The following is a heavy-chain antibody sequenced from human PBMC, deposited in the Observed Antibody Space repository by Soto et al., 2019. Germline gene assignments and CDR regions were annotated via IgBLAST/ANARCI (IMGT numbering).Heavy chain of an antibody. D-gene: IGHD3-3*01. CDR1: GYTFTSYD. Sequence: ASVKVSCKASGYTFTSYDINWVRQATGQGLEWMGWMNPNSGNTGYAQKFQGRVTMTRNTSISTAYMELSSLRSEDTAVYYCARGRSGTIFGVVTSDYYMDVWGKGTTVTVSS. CDR3: ARGRSGTIFGVVTSDYYMDV. J-gene: IGHJ6*03. CDR2: MNPNSGNT. V-gene: IGHV1-8*01.